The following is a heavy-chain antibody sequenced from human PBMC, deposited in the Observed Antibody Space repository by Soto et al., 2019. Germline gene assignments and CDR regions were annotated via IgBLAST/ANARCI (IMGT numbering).Heavy chain of an antibody. V-gene: IGHV1-69*06. D-gene: IGHD2-15*01. J-gene: IGHJ4*02. CDR2: IIPIFGTA. CDR1: GGPFSSYA. Sequence: SGKVSFKASGGPFSSYAISWVRQAPGQGLEWMGGIIPIFGTANYAQKFQGRVTITADKSTSTAYMELSSLRSEDTAVYYCASLGNLGYCSGGSCRIDYWGQGTMVTVSS. CDR3: ASLGNLGYCSGGSCRIDY.